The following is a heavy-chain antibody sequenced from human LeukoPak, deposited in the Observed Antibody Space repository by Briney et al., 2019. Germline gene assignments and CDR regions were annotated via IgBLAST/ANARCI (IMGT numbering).Heavy chain of an antibody. D-gene: IGHD2-21*01. V-gene: IGHV3-23*01. J-gene: IGHJ4*02. CDR2: ISVSGNT. CDR1: GFTFSSYG. Sequence: GGSLRLSCAASGFTFSSYGMSWVRQAPGKGLEWVSAISVSGNTYHADSVKGRFTISRDSSRNTLYLQMNRLRAEDAAVYYCAKAPVTTCSGAYCYPFDYWGQGTLVTVSS. CDR3: AKAPVTTCSGAYCYPFDY.